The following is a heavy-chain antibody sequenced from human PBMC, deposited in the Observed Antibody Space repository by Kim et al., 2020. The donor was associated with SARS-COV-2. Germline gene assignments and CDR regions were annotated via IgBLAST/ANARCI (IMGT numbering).Heavy chain of an antibody. V-gene: IGHV4-39*07. CDR1: GGSISSSSYY. Sequence: SETLSLTCTVSGGSISSSSYYWGWIRQPPGKGLEWIGSIYYSGSTYYNPSLKSRVTISVDTSKNQFSLKLSSVTAADTAVYYCARWRRIFQGDAFDIWGQGTMVTVSS. CDR2: IYYSGST. J-gene: IGHJ3*02. D-gene: IGHD2-15*01. CDR3: ARWRRIFQGDAFDI.